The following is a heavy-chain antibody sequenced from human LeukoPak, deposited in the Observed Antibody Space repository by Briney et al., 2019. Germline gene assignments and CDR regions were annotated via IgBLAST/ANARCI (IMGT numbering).Heavy chain of an antibody. CDR3: TTGQYGSGSYGFDY. CDR1: GFTFSNAW. Sequence: PGGSLRLSCAASGFTFSNAWMSWVRQAPGKGLGWVGRIKSKTDGGTTDYAAPVKDRFTISRDDSKNTLYLQMNSLKTEDTAVYYCTTGQYGSGSYGFDYWGQGTLVTVSS. D-gene: IGHD3-10*01. J-gene: IGHJ4*02. V-gene: IGHV3-15*01. CDR2: IKSKTDGGTT.